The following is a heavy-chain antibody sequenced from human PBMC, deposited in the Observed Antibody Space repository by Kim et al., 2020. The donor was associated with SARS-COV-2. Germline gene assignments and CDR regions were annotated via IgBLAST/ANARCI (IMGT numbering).Heavy chain of an antibody. CDR2: INTNTGNP. V-gene: IGHV7-4-1*02. CDR3: ARYFVVVPAAYPCMDV. D-gene: IGHD2-2*01. CDR1: GYTFTSYA. Sequence: ASVKVSCKASGYTFTSYAMNWVRQAPGQGLEWMGWINTNTGNPTYAQGFTGRFVFSLDTSVSTAYLQISSLKAEGTAVYYCARYFVVVPAAYPCMDVWGQGTTVTVSS. J-gene: IGHJ6*02.